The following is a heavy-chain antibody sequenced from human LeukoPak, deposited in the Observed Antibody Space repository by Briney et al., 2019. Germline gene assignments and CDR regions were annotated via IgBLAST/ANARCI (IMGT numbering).Heavy chain of an antibody. CDR1: TFTIDDYA. V-gene: IGHV3-9*01. Sequence: GGSLRLSCAASTFTIDDYAIHWVRQAPGKGLEWVSGISWNSGSIGYADSAKGRFTISRDNAKNSLYLQMYSLRAEDTALYYCAKDMGGSGSSALDYWGQGTLVTVSS. D-gene: IGHD3-10*01. J-gene: IGHJ4*02. CDR2: ISWNSGSI. CDR3: AKDMGGSGSSALDY.